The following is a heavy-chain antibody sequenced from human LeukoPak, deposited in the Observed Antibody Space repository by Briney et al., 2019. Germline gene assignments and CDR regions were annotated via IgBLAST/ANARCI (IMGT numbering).Heavy chain of an antibody. CDR1: GFAFSSYA. J-gene: IGHJ4*02. V-gene: IGHV3-23*01. CDR2: ISGSGGST. CDR3: AKDLRDGFDNAADKYDYVWGSYRSPFDY. D-gene: IGHD3-16*01. Sequence: QPGGSLRLSCAASGFAFSSYAMSWVRQAPGKGLEWVSAISGSGGSTYYADSVKGRFTISRDNSKNTLYLQMNSLRAEDTAVYYCAKDLRDGFDNAADKYDYVWGSYRSPFDYWGQGTLVTVSS.